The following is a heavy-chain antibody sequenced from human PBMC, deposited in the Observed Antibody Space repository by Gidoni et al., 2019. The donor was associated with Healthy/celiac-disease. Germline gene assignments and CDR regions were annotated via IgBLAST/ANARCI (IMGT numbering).Heavy chain of an antibody. CDR3: ARGPRWLHATFDY. V-gene: IGHV6-1*01. CDR2: TYYRSKWYN. J-gene: IGHJ4*02. CDR1: GDSGSSNSAA. Sequence: QEQLQQWGPGLVKLSQTLSLTWAISGDSGSSNSAAWNWIRQSPSRGLEWLGRTYYRSKWYNDYAVSVKSRIPITPDTSKTQFSLQLNSVTPEDTAVYYCARGPRWLHATFDYWGQGTLVTVSS. D-gene: IGHD4-17*01.